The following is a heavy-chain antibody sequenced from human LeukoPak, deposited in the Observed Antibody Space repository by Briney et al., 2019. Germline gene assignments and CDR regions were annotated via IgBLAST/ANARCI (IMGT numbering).Heavy chain of an antibody. Sequence: GGSLRLSCSPSGFSLSNYWMHWVRQAPGKGLVWVSRINPDGSVTNHADSVKGRFTISRDNAKNTLYLQTNGLRVEDTAVYYCSRDTYGYEDHWGQGTLVTVSS. J-gene: IGHJ4*02. CDR1: GFSLSNYW. CDR2: INPDGSVT. V-gene: IGHV3-74*01. D-gene: IGHD3-16*01. CDR3: SRDTYGYEDH.